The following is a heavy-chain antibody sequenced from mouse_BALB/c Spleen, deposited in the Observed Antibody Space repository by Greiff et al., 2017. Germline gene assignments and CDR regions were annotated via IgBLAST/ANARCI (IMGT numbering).Heavy chain of an antibody. D-gene: IGHD2-1*01. Sequence: DVQLVESGGGLVKPGGSLKLSCAASGFTFSSYAMSWVRQTPEKRLEWVATISSGGSYTYYPDSVKGRFTISRDNAKNTLYLQMSSLRSEDTAMYYCARPGYGNYLDYWGQGTTLTVSS. J-gene: IGHJ2*01. V-gene: IGHV5-9-3*01. CDR3: ARPGYGNYLDY. CDR1: GFTFSSYA. CDR2: ISSGGSYT.